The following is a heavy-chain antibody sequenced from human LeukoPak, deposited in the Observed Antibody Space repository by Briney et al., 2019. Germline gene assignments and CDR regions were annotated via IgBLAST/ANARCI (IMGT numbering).Heavy chain of an antibody. Sequence: SETLSLTCTVSGGSISEYWWSWIRQPPGKGLKCIGYISYSGSTYYSTSLKSRLTISVDTSKNQFSLKLNSVTAADTAVYYCARLIAVAGTLSFFDYWGQGILVTVSS. CDR1: GGSISEYW. V-gene: IGHV4-59*08. CDR2: ISYSGST. J-gene: IGHJ4*02. CDR3: ARLIAVAGTLSFFDY. D-gene: IGHD6-19*01.